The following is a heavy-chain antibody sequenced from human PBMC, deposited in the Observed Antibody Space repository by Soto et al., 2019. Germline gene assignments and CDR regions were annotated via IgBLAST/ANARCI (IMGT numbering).Heavy chain of an antibody. CDR3: GRVVIKMALQSIDS. V-gene: IGHV4-34*01. J-gene: IGHJ4*02. Sequence: SETLSLTCAVYGGSLSGYSLTWIRQPPGKGLEWIGEVNPGGITNYSPSVKSRRTISLDTPKKQLSLEMTSVTAADTAVYYCGRVVIKMALQSIDSWGPGTLVTVSS. CDR2: VNPGGIT. CDR1: GGSLSGYS.